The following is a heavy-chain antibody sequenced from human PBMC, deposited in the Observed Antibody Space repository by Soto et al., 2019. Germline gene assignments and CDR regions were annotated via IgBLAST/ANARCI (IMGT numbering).Heavy chain of an antibody. V-gene: IGHV1-3*01. D-gene: IGHD6-13*01. J-gene: IGHJ4*02. CDR2: INAGNGNT. CDR3: YTSTWFYFDQ. CDR1: GYTFTSYA. Sequence: ASVKVSCKASGYTFTSYAMHWVRQAPGQRLEWMGWINAGNGNTKYSQKFQGRVTITRDTSASTAYMDPVDTATYSCAHSAIYTSTWFYFDQWGQGTLVTVSS.